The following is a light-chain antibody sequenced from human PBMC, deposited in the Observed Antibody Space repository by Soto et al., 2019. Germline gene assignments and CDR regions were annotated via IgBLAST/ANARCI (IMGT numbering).Light chain of an antibody. J-gene: IGKJ1*01. CDR1: ESLLDSHGYNN. CDR2: LGS. Sequence: DIVLTQSPLSLPVTPGEPASISCRSSESLLDSHGYNNVDWYLQKAGQSPQVLIYLGSNRASWVPGRFSGSGSGTDFTLKISRVEADEVGVYYCMQALHTPWTFGKGNKVEIK. V-gene: IGKV2-28*01. CDR3: MQALHTPWT.